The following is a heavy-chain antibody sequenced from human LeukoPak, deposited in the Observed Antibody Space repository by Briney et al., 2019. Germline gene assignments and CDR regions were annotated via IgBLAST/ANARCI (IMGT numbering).Heavy chain of an antibody. Sequence: SETLSLTCTVSGDSIRSYYWSWIRQPAGKGLEWIGRIYSSGSTNYNPSLTSRVNMSVDTSKNQFSLKLRSVTAADTAVYYCARDSYNYYDSNNYYFLDSWGQGILVTVSS. D-gene: IGHD3-22*01. CDR1: GDSIRSYY. CDR3: ARDSYNYYDSNNYYFLDS. CDR2: IYSSGST. V-gene: IGHV4-4*07. J-gene: IGHJ4*02.